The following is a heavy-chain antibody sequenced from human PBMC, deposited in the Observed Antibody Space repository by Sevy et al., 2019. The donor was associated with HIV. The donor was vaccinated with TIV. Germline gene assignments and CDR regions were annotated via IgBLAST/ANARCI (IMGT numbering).Heavy chain of an antibody. Sequence: ASVKVSCKVSGYTLTQLSMHWVRLTPVKGLEWMASFDPEDAKTVYSQKFQGRLSMTEDTSTHTAYMELSSLRSEDTAVYYCATTKDYYESSGDPFDYWGQGTLVTVSS. CDR3: ATTKDYYESSGDPFDY. CDR1: GYTLTQLS. D-gene: IGHD3-22*01. J-gene: IGHJ4*02. V-gene: IGHV1-24*01. CDR2: FDPEDAKT.